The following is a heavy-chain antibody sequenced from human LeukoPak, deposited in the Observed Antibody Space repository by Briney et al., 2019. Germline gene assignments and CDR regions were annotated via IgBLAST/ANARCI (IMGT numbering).Heavy chain of an antibody. V-gene: IGHV3-7*03. D-gene: IGHD3-16*01. CDR1: GFTFSSYW. CDR3: ARGGGLDV. J-gene: IGHJ6*02. Sequence: GGSRRLSCAASGFTFSSYWMNWARQAPGRGLEWVASINHNGNVNYYVDSVKGRFTISRDNAKNSLYLQMSNLRAEDTAVYFCARGGGLDVWGQGATVTVSS. CDR2: INHNGNVN.